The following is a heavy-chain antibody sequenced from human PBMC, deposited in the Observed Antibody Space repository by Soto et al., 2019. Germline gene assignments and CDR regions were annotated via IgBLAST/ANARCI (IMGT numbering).Heavy chain of an antibody. CDR3: AKRLTTSGSDVFEV. CDR2: IAYDGTNA. Sequence: QVQLVESGGGVVQPGRSLRLSCAASGFIFRHYGMHWVRQPPGKGLEWAAVIAYDGTNAYYADSVKGRFTISRDNSNNTLYLQMNSLRADDTAVYYCAKRLTTSGSDVFEVWGLGTLVTVSS. J-gene: IGHJ3*01. CDR1: GFIFRHYG. V-gene: IGHV3-30*18. D-gene: IGHD1-1*01.